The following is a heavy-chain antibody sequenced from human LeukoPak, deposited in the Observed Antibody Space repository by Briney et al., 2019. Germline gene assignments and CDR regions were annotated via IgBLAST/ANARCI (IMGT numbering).Heavy chain of an antibody. CDR1: GFTFSSYA. J-gene: IGHJ4*02. CDR2: ISGSGGST. CDR3: AKDVNSSGYYLGFDY. V-gene: IGHV3-23*01. D-gene: IGHD3-22*01. Sequence: PGGSLRLSCAASGFTFSSYAMSWVRQAAGKGLEWVSAISGSGGSTYYADSVKGRFTISRDNSKNTLYLQMNSLRAEDTAVYYCAKDVNSSGYYLGFDYWGQGTLVTVSS.